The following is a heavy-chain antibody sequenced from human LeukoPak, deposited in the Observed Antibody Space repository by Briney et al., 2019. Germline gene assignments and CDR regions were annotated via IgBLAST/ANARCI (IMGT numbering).Heavy chain of an antibody. J-gene: IGHJ5*02. Sequence: GGSLRLSCAASGFTFSSYSMNWVRQAPGKGLEWVSSISSSSSYIYYADSVKGRFTISRDNAKNSLYLQMNSLRAEDTAVYYCARAIKEWFGELEYNWFDPWGQGTLVTVSS. CDR2: ISSSSSYI. D-gene: IGHD3-10*01. V-gene: IGHV3-21*01. CDR3: ARAIKEWFGELEYNWFDP. CDR1: GFTFSSYS.